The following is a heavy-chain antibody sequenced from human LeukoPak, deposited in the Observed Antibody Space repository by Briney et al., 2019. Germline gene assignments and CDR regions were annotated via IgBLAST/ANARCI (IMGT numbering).Heavy chain of an antibody. D-gene: IGHD1-1*01. Sequence: SETLSLTCTVSGGSINDYYWSWIRQPAGKGLEWIGYILYSGTTNYNPSLKSRVTISLDTSKNQFSLMVNSVTAADTAVYFCAGQQLERGEDHWGQGTLVIVSS. J-gene: IGHJ4*02. CDR3: AGQQLERGEDH. V-gene: IGHV4-59*08. CDR2: ILYSGTT. CDR1: GGSINDYY.